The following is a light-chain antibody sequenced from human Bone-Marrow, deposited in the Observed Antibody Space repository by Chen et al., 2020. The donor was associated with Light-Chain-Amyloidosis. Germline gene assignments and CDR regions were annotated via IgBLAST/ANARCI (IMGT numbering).Light chain of an antibody. CDR1: NIGSTS. Sequence: SEELTQPSSVSVAPGQTTTIACGGNNIGSTSVHWYQQPPGQAPLLVVYDDSDRPSGIPERLSGSNSGNTATLTISRVEAGDEADYYCQVWDRSSDRPVFGGGTKLTVL. J-gene: IGLJ3*02. CDR3: QVWDRSSDRPV. CDR2: DDS. V-gene: IGLV3-21*02.